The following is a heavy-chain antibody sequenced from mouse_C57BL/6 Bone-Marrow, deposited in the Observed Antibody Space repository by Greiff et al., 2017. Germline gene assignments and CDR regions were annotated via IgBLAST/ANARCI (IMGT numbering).Heavy chain of an antibody. CDR1: GYTFTSYW. CDR3: AREPPQYYGSSYWFAY. J-gene: IGHJ3*01. CDR2: IDPSDSYT. D-gene: IGHD1-1*01. Sequence: VQLQQPGAELVMPGASVKLSCKASGYTFTSYWMHWVKQRPGQGLEWIGEIDPSDSYTNYNQKFKGKSTLTVDKSSSTAYMQLSSLTSEDSAVYYGAREPPQYYGSSYWFAYWGQGTLVTVSA. V-gene: IGHV1-69*01.